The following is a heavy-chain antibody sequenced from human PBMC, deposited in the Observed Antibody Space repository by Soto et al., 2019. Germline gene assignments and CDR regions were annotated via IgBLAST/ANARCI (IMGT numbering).Heavy chain of an antibody. CDR1: GYTFTTYG. Sequence: GASVKVSYKASGYTFTTYGISWVRHAPGQGPEWMGWISPYNGTTKYAEKFQGEMTMTTDTATSTAYMDLRSLRSDDTAVYYCAKDIGDYYYYGMDVWGQGTTVTVSS. D-gene: IGHD3-3*01. J-gene: IGHJ6*02. V-gene: IGHV1-18*04. CDR2: ISPYNGTT. CDR3: AKDIGDYYYYGMDV.